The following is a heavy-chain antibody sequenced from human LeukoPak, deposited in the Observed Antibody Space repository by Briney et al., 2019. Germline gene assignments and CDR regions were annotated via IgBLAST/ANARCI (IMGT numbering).Heavy chain of an antibody. CDR1: KFTFSSYS. CDR3: ARDLGSIVDY. Sequence: GGSLRLSCAASKFTFSSYSMNWVRQAPGKGLEWVSSISSSSSYIYYADSVKGRFTISRDNAKNSLYLQMNSLRAEDTAVYNCARDLGSIVDYWGQGTLVTVSS. V-gene: IGHV3-21*01. CDR2: ISSSSSYI. D-gene: IGHD3-10*01. J-gene: IGHJ4*02.